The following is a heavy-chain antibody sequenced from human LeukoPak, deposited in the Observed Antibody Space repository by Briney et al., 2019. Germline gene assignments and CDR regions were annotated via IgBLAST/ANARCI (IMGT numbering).Heavy chain of an antibody. CDR3: AKWGEYSSGWYRFDY. V-gene: IGHV3-23*01. Sequence: GGSLRLSCAASGFTFSSYAMSWVRQAPGKGLEWVSAISGSGGSTYYADSVKGRFTISRDNPKNTLYLQMNSLRAEDTAVYYCAKWGEYSSGWYRFDYWGQGTLVTVSS. CDR2: ISGSGGST. D-gene: IGHD6-19*01. CDR1: GFTFSSYA. J-gene: IGHJ4*02.